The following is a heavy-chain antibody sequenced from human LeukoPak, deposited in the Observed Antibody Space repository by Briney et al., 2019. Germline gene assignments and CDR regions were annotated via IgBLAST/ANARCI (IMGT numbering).Heavy chain of an antibody. Sequence: PSETLSLTCTVSGGSISSSSYYWSWIRQHPGKGLEWIGYIYYSGTTYYNPSLKSRVTISVDTSKNQFSLKLTSVTAADTAVYYCARDISGSYGNWFDPWGQGTLVTVSS. D-gene: IGHD1-26*01. CDR3: ARDISGSYGNWFDP. J-gene: IGHJ5*02. CDR1: GGSISSSSYY. V-gene: IGHV4-31*03. CDR2: IYYSGTT.